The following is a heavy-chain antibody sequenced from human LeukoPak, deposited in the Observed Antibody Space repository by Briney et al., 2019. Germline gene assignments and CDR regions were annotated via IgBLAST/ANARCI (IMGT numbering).Heavy chain of an antibody. Sequence: GGSLRLSCAASGFTFSSYGMHWVRQAPAKGLEWVAFIRYDGSNKYYADSVKGRFTISRDNSKSTLYLQMNSLRAEDTAVYYCAKDPTPGFVVVIAIPDYWGQGTLVTVSS. V-gene: IGHV3-30*02. D-gene: IGHD2-21*01. CDR3: AKDPTPGFVVVIAIPDY. CDR2: IRYDGSNK. J-gene: IGHJ4*02. CDR1: GFTFSSYG.